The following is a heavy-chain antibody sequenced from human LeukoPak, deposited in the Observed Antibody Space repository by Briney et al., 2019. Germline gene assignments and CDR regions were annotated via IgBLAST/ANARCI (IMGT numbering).Heavy chain of an antibody. CDR2: ISSSSSYI. Sequence: PGGSLRLSCAASGFTFSSYSMNRVRQAPGKGLEWVSSISSSSSYIYYADSVKGRFTISRDNAKNSLYLQMNSLRAEDTAVYYCAPGLTYYDILTGYSDEYFQHWGQGTLVSVSS. CDR1: GFTFSSYS. V-gene: IGHV3-21*01. J-gene: IGHJ1*01. CDR3: APGLTYYDILTGYSDEYFQH. D-gene: IGHD3-9*01.